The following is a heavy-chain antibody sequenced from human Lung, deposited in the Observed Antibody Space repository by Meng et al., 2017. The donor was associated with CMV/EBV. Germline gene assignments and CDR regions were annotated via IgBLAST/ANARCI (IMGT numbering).Heavy chain of an antibody. CDR3: AAAPGWELLGWFDP. J-gene: IGHJ5*02. Sequence: GGSLRLXXKGSGYSFTSYWIGWVRQMPGKGLEWMGIIYPGDSDTRYSPSFQGQVTISADKSISTAYLQWSSLKASDTAMYYCAAAPGWELLGWFDPWGQGTXVNVYS. CDR1: GYSFTSYW. D-gene: IGHD1-26*01. V-gene: IGHV5-51*01. CDR2: IYPGDSDT.